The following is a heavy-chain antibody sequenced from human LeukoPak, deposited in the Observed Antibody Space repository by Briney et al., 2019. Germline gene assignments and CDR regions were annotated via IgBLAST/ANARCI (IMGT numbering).Heavy chain of an antibody. CDR1: GGSFSGYY. CDR2: INHSGST. J-gene: IGHJ4*02. V-gene: IGHV4-34*01. D-gene: IGHD6-19*01. CDR3: ARGPLREWLVRLQRAVGFDY. Sequence: PSETLSLTCAVYGGSFSGYYWSWIRQPPGKGLEWIGEINHSGSTNYNPSLKSRVTISVDTSKNQFSLKLSSVTAADTAVYYCARGPLREWLVRLQRAVGFDYWGQGTLVTVSS.